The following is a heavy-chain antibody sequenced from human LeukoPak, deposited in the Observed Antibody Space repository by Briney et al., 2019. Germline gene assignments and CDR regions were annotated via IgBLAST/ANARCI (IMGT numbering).Heavy chain of an antibody. D-gene: IGHD5-12*01. J-gene: IGHJ4*02. CDR3: ARADRGYSGYREYFDY. CDR2: INHSGST. V-gene: IGHV4-34*01. CDR1: GGSFSGYY. Sequence: SETLSLTCAVYGGSFSGYYWSWIRQPPGKGLEWIGEINHSGSTNYNPPLKSRVTISVDTSKNQFSLKLSSVTAADTAVYYCARADRGYSGYREYFDYWGQGTLVTVSS.